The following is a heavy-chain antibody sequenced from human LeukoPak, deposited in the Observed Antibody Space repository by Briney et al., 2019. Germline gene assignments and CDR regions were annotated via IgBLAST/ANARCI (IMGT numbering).Heavy chain of an antibody. CDR1: GGSFSGYY. D-gene: IGHD3-22*01. CDR3: ARGGDYYDSSGYYHFDY. V-gene: IGHV4-34*01. Sequence: SETLSLTCAVYGGSFSGYYWSWVRQPPGKGLEWIGEINHSGSTNYNPSLKRRVTISVDTSKNQFSLKLSSVTAVDTAVYYCARGGDYYDSSGYYHFDYWGQGTLVTVSS. CDR2: INHSGST. J-gene: IGHJ4*02.